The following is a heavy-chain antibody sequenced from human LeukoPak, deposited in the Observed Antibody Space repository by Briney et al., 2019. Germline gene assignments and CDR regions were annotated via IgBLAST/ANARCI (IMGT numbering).Heavy chain of an antibody. CDR2: IYYSGST. CDR1: GGSISSSSYY. CDR3: ARPNVGVRGVPTWFDY. Sequence: SETLSLTCTVSGGSISSSSYYWGWIRQPPGKGREWIGSIYYSGSTYYNPSLKSRVTISVDTSKNQFSLKLSSVTAADTAVYYCARPNVGVRGVPTWFDYWGQGTLVTVSS. D-gene: IGHD3-10*01. J-gene: IGHJ4*02. V-gene: IGHV4-39*01.